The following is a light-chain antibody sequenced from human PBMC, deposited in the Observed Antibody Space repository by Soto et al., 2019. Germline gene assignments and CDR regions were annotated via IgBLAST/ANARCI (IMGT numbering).Light chain of an antibody. CDR2: TAS. Sequence: DIQMTQSPSSLSASVGDSVTITCRASQGLINYLAWFQQKPGKVPKLLIYTASTLRSGVSSRFSGSGSGTDFTLTISNLQPEDFATYYCQKYNIAPRTFGQGTKVEIK. CDR3: QKYNIAPRT. J-gene: IGKJ1*01. CDR1: QGLINY. V-gene: IGKV1-27*01.